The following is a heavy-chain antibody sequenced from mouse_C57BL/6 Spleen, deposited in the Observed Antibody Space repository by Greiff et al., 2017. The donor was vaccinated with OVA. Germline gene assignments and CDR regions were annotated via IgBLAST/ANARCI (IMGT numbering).Heavy chain of an antibody. CDR2: IDPSDSYT. Sequence: QVQLQQSGAELVKPGASVKLSCKASGYTFTSYWMQWVKQRPGQGLEWIGEIDPSDSYTNYNQKFKGKATLTVDTSSSTAYMQLSSLTSEDSAVYYCARQFITTVVAPDYWGQGTTLTVSS. J-gene: IGHJ2*01. D-gene: IGHD1-1*01. V-gene: IGHV1-50*01. CDR3: ARQFITTVVAPDY. CDR1: GYTFTSYW.